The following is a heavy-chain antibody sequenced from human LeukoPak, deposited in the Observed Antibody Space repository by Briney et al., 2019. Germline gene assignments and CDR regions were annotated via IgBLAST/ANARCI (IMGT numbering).Heavy chain of an antibody. CDR3: ARHPGEYCTNGVCYFFDY. V-gene: IGHV4-34*01. CDR2: INHSGST. Sequence: SETLSLTCAVYGGSFSGYYWSWIHQPPGKGLEWIGEINHSGSTNYNPSLKSRVTISVDTSKNQFSLKLSSVTAADTAVYYCARHPGEYCTNGVCYFFDYWGQGTLVTVSS. CDR1: GGSFSGYY. J-gene: IGHJ4*02. D-gene: IGHD2-8*01.